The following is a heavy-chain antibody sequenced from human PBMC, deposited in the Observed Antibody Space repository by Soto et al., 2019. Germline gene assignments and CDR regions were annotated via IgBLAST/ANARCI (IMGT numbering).Heavy chain of an antibody. CDR2: IYYSGST. V-gene: IGHV4-39*01. CDR1: GGSISSSSYY. J-gene: IGHJ2*01. Sequence: SETLSLTCTVSGGSISSSSYYWGWIRQPPGKGLEWIGSIYYSGSTYYNPSLKSRVTISVDTSKNQFSLKLSSVTAADTAVYYCARHTTIFGVVNWYFDLWGRGTLVTVSS. D-gene: IGHD3-3*01. CDR3: ARHTTIFGVVNWYFDL.